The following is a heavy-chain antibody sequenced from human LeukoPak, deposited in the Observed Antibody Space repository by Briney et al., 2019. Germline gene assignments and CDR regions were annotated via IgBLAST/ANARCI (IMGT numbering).Heavy chain of an antibody. J-gene: IGHJ3*02. CDR2: IYTSGST. Sequence: PSETLSLTCAVSGDSISNYYWSWIRQPPGKGLEWIGYIYTSGSTNYNPSLKSRVTMSVDTSKNQFSLKLSSVTAADTAVYYCAGDFSGLWVNAFDIWGQGTMVTVSS. CDR1: GDSISNYY. V-gene: IGHV4-4*09. D-gene: IGHD2/OR15-2a*01. CDR3: AGDFSGLWVNAFDI.